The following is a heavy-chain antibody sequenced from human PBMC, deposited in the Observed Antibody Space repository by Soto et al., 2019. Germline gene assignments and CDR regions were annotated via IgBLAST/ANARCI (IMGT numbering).Heavy chain of an antibody. J-gene: IGHJ4*02. CDR3: ARLGHESNYDILTGPFDY. D-gene: IGHD3-9*01. Sequence: LGESLKISCKGSGYSFTSYCIGWVRQMPGKGLEWMGIISPSDSDTRYSPSFQGQVTISADKSISTAYLQWSSLKASDTAVYYCARLGHESNYDILTGPFDYWGQGTLVTVSS. CDR2: ISPSDSDT. V-gene: IGHV5-51*01. CDR1: GYSFTSYC.